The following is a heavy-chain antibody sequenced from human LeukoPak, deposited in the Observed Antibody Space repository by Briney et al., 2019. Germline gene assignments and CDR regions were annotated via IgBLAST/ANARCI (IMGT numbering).Heavy chain of an antibody. CDR3: ARVTAMVPTLEY. V-gene: IGHV1-69*10. CDR1: GYTFTSYG. J-gene: IGHJ4*02. CDR2: IIPILGIA. D-gene: IGHD5-18*01. Sequence: SVKASCKASGYTFTSYGISWVRQAPGQGLEWMGWIIPILGIANYAQKFQGRVTITADKSTSTAYMELSSLRSEDTAVYYCARVTAMVPTLEYWGQGTLVTVSS.